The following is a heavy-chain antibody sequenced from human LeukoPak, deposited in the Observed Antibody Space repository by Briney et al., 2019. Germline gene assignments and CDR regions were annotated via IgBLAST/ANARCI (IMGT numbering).Heavy chain of an antibody. D-gene: IGHD4-17*01. V-gene: IGHV1-18*04. J-gene: IGHJ5*02. CDR1: GYTFTSYG. Sequence: GASVKVSCKASGYTFTSYGISWVRQAPGQGLEWMGWISAYNGNTNYAQKPQGRVTMTTDTSTSTAYMELRSLRSDDTAVYYCARDRPTVTTWGTNWFDPWGQGTLVTVSS. CDR3: ARDRPTVTTWGTNWFDP. CDR2: ISAYNGNT.